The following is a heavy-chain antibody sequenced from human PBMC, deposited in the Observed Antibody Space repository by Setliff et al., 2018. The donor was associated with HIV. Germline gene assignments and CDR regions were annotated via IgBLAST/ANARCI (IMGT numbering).Heavy chain of an antibody. CDR1: EFTFSSYA. D-gene: IGHD6-13*01. V-gene: IGHV3-30*04. CDR2: ISYDGNSQ. J-gene: IGHJ4*02. Sequence: GGSLRLSCAASEFTFSSYAMHWVRQAPGKGLEWVAVISYDGNSQYYADSVKGRFTLSRDNFRNTLYLQMNSLRPEDTAVYYCARVQQQLLQEDDYFDYWGQGTLVTVSS. CDR3: ARVQQQLLQEDDYFDY.